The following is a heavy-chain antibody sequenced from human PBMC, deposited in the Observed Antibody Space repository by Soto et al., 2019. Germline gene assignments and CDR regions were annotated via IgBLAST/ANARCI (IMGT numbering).Heavy chain of an antibody. CDR2: VNHSGYT. J-gene: IGHJ6*02. CDR3: ARGRGYDFWSGYGNYGMDV. D-gene: IGHD3-3*01. Sequence: PSETLSLTCAVYGGSFSGYHWSWIRQPPGKGLEWIGDVNHSGYTNDNPSLKSRVTISVDTSKNQFSLNLNSVTAADTALYYCARGRGYDFWSGYGNYGMDVWGQGATVTVSS. CDR1: GGSFSGYH. V-gene: IGHV4-34*01.